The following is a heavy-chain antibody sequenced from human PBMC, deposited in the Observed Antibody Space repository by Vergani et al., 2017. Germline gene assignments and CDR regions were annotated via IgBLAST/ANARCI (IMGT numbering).Heavy chain of an antibody. Sequence: QVQLQESGPGLVKPSQTLSLTCTVSGGSISSGGYYWSWIRQPPGKGLEWIGEINHSGSTNYNPSLKSRVTISVDTSKNQFSLKLSSVTAADTAVYYCARTIQGWCDYWGQGTLVTVSS. CDR3: ARTIQGWCDY. J-gene: IGHJ4*02. CDR1: GGSISSGGYY. D-gene: IGHD2-21*01. CDR2: INHSGST. V-gene: IGHV4-31*03.